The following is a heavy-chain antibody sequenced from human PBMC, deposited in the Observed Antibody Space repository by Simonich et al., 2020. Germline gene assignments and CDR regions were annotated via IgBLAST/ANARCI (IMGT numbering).Heavy chain of an antibody. V-gene: IGHV1-2*02. CDR3: ATSGGSPLDLDY. CDR1: GYTFTGYY. J-gene: IGHJ4*02. CDR2: INTNSGGT. D-gene: IGHD2-15*01. Sequence: QVQLVQSGAEVQKPGASVKVSCKASGYTFTGYYIHWVRPAPGQGLEWMGWINTNSGGTNYTQNCQGRVTTTRATSISTAYLELSRLRSDDTAVYYCATSGGSPLDLDYWGQGTLVTVSS.